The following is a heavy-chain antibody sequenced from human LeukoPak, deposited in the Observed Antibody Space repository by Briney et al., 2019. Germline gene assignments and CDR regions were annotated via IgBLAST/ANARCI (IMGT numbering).Heavy chain of an antibody. CDR3: ARDEGYGSGSFDY. Sequence: GGSLRLSCAASGFTFNIYAMSWVRQAPGKGLEWVSVIYSGGSTYYAESVKGRFTISRDNSKNTLYLQMNSLRAGDTAVYYCARDEGYGSGSFDYWGQGTLVTVSS. CDR1: GFTFNIYA. J-gene: IGHJ4*02. D-gene: IGHD3-10*01. V-gene: IGHV3-53*01. CDR2: IYSGGST.